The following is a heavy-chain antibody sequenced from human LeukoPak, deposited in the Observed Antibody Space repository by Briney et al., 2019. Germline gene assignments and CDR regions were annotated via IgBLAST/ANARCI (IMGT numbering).Heavy chain of an antibody. CDR1: GFTFSSYW. CDR3: AKDPPRRVQEVDY. V-gene: IGHV3-74*01. Sequence: GGSLRLSCAASGFTFSSYWMHWVRQAPGKGLVWVSRINSDGSSTSYADSVRGRFTISRDNAKNTLYLQMNSLRAEDTAVYYCAKDPPRRVQEVDYWGQGTLVTVSS. CDR2: INSDGSST. D-gene: IGHD3-10*01. J-gene: IGHJ4*02.